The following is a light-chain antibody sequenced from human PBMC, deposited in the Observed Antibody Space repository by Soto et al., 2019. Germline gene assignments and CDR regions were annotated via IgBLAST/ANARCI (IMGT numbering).Light chain of an antibody. Sequence: DIVLTQSPATLSLSPGERATLSCRASQNVYSYVAWYQQKIGQAPRLLIYDVSNRATDIPARFSGSGSGTDFTLTISSLFPDDFATYYCQQYNRYWTFGQGTKVDIK. CDR3: QQYNRYWT. CDR2: DVS. J-gene: IGKJ1*01. V-gene: IGKV3-11*01. CDR1: QNVYSY.